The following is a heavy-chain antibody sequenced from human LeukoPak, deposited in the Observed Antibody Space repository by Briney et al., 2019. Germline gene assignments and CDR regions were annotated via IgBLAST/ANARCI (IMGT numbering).Heavy chain of an antibody. CDR2: ISGSGGST. CDR1: GFTFSSYA. CDR3: AKQRGYSYGFLTFDY. Sequence: GGSLRLSCAASGFTFSSYAMSWVRQAPGKGLEWVSAISGSGGSTYYADSVKGRFTISRDNSKNTLYLQMNSLRAEDTAVYYCAKQRGYSYGFLTFDYWDQGTLVTVSS. V-gene: IGHV3-23*01. D-gene: IGHD5-18*01. J-gene: IGHJ4*02.